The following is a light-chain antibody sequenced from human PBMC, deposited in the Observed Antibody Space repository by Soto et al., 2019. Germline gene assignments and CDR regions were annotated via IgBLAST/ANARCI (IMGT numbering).Light chain of an antibody. V-gene: IGKV3-11*01. CDR3: QQRSSWPS. CDR1: QSVSTY. CDR2: DAS. J-gene: IGKJ5*01. Sequence: DIVLTQSPPTLSLFPGGGTPLXFRASQSVSTYLAWYQQKPGQAPRLLIYDASNRATGIPARFSGSGSGTDFPLTISSLEPEDFAVYHCQQRSSWPSFGQGTRLE.